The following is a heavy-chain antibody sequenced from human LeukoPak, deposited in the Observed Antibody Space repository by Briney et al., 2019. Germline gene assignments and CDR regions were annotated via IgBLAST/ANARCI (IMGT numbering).Heavy chain of an antibody. CDR1: GGTFSSYA. D-gene: IGHD2-8*01. V-gene: IGHV1-69*05. Sequence: ASVTVSCKASGGTFSSYAISWVRQAPGQGLEWMGGIIPIFGTANYAQKFQGRVTITTDESTSTAYMELSSLRSEDTAVYYCALGLGYCTNGVCTGDAFDIWGQGTMVTVSS. CDR3: ALGLGYCTNGVCTGDAFDI. J-gene: IGHJ3*02. CDR2: IIPIFGTA.